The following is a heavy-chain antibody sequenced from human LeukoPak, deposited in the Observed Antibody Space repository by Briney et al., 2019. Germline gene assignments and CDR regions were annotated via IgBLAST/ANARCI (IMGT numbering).Heavy chain of an antibody. CDR3: ARAVLRYFRTASDY. J-gene: IGHJ4*02. Sequence: PGGSLRLSCAASGFTFSSYWMSWVRQAPGKGLEWVANIKQDGSEKYYVDSVKGRFTISRDNTKNSLYLQMNSLRAEDTAVYYCARAVLRYFRTASDYWGQGTLVTVSS. V-gene: IGHV3-7*01. CDR2: IKQDGSEK. CDR1: GFTFSSYW. D-gene: IGHD3-9*01.